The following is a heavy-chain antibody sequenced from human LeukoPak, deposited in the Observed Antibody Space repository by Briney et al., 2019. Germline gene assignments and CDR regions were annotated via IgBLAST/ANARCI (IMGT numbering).Heavy chain of an antibody. J-gene: IGHJ4*02. CDR2: MNPNSGNT. Sequence: GASMKVSCKASGYTFTSYDINWVRQATRQGLEWMGWMNPNSGNTNYAQKLQDRVTMTTDTSTSTAYMELRSLRSDDTAVYYCARGRGARPAVLDYWGQGTLVTVSP. V-gene: IGHV1-8*01. CDR1: GYTFTSYD. CDR3: ARGRGARPAVLDY. D-gene: IGHD3-10*01.